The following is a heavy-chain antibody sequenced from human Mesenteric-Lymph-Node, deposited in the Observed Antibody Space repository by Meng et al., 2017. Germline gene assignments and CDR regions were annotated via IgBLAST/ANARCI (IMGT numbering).Heavy chain of an antibody. CDR2: IKQDGSEK. CDR1: GFTFSSYW. D-gene: IGHD3-10*02. V-gene: IGHV3-7*01. J-gene: IGHJ6*02. CDR3: ARYRGDYVRGGYYYYGMDV. Sequence: GGSLRLSCAASGFTFSSYWMSWVRQAPGKGLEWVANIKQDGSEKYYVDSVKGRFTISRDNAKNSLYLQMNSLRAEDTAVYYCARYRGDYVRGGYYYYGMDVWGQGTTVTVSS.